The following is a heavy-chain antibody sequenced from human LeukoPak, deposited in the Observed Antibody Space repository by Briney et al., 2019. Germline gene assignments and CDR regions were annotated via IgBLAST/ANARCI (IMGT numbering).Heavy chain of an antibody. D-gene: IGHD6-13*01. CDR1: GGSTSNYY. CDR3: ARQVDYSTSWFPFDY. Sequence: PSETLSLTCTVSGGSTSNYYWSWIRQPPGKGLEWIGYISYSGSTNYNPSLKSRVTISVDTSKNQFSLKLSSVTAADTAVYFCARQVDYSTSWFPFDYWGQGALVTVSS. CDR2: ISYSGST. V-gene: IGHV4-59*08. J-gene: IGHJ4*02.